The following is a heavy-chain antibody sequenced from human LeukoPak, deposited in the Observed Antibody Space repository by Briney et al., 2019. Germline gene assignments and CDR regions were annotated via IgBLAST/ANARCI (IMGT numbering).Heavy chain of an antibody. V-gene: IGHV1-69*13. Sequence: ASVKVSCKASGGTFSSYAISWVRQAPGQGLEWMGGIIPIFGTANYAQKFQGRVTITADESTSTAYMELSSLRSEDTAVYYCARGAVRGSNYYYYYMDVWGKGTTVTVSS. J-gene: IGHJ6*03. CDR3: ARGAVRGSNYYYYYMDV. D-gene: IGHD3-10*01. CDR1: GGTFSSYA. CDR2: IIPIFGTA.